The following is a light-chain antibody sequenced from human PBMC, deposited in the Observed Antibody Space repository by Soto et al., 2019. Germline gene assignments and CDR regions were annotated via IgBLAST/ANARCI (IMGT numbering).Light chain of an antibody. CDR1: ERIGSW. CDR3: QQTYSVAHP. CDR2: AAS. Sequence: DVRMTQTPSSVSASVGDRVTITCRASERIGSWLAWYQQKPGTAPTRLIYAASNLQGEVPSRFSGSGSETDFALTSSSLQTEDFATYYCQQTYSVAHPFGQGTKVEIK. V-gene: IGKV1-12*01. J-gene: IGKJ2*01.